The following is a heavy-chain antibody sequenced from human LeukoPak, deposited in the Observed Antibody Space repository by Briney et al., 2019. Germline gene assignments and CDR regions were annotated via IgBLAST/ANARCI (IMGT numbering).Heavy chain of an antibody. J-gene: IGHJ6*02. CDR3: ARGTVYRDGTDV. V-gene: IGHV3-48*03. D-gene: IGHD2-8*01. Sequence: GGSLRLSCAASGGTFSYYEVNWGRRAPGKGREGWSYINSRGRSIYYADSLKGRVTISRDNAKKALYLQMNTLRAEDTAVYYCARGTVYRDGTDVWGQGTPVTVSS. CDR1: GGTFSYYE. CDR2: INSRGRSI.